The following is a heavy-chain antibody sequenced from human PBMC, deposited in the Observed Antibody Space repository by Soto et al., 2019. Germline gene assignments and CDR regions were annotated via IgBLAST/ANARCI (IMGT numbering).Heavy chain of an antibody. CDR1: GGSISSGGYY. D-gene: IGHD3-10*01. J-gene: IGHJ6*02. Sequence: SETLSLTCTVSGGSISSGGYYWSWIRQHPGKGLERIGYIYYSGSTYYNPSLKSRVTISVDTSKNQFSLKLSSVTAADTAVYYCARDGSGPTYGMDVWGQGTTVTVSS. CDR3: ARDGSGPTYGMDV. V-gene: IGHV4-31*03. CDR2: IYYSGST.